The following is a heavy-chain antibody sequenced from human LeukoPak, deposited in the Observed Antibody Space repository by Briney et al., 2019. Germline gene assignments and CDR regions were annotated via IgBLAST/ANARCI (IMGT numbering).Heavy chain of an antibody. V-gene: IGHV4-59*01. CDR2: IYYSGST. CDR1: GGSISSYY. CDR3: ARTEWDAFDI. J-gene: IGHJ3*02. Sequence: SETLSLTCTVSGGSISSYYWSWIRQPPGKGLKWIGYIYYSGSTNYNPSLKSRVTISVDTSKNQFSLKLSSVTAADTAVYYCARTEWDAFDIWGQGTMVTVSS. D-gene: IGHD3-3*01.